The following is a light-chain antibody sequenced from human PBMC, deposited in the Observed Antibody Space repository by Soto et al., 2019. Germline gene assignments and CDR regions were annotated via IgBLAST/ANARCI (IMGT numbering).Light chain of an antibody. CDR1: SGDIGAYDY. Sequence: QSALTQPASVSGSPGQSITISCTGTSGDIGAYDYVSWYQQHPGKAPKVMIRDVTHRPSGVSNRFSGSKSGNTASLTISGLQAEDEAYYYCSSYTTSSSVVFGGGTKVTV. CDR3: SSYTTSSSVV. CDR2: DVT. V-gene: IGLV2-14*01. J-gene: IGLJ2*01.